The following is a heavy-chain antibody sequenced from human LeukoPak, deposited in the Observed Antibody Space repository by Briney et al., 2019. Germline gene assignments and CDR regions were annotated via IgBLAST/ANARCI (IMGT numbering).Heavy chain of an antibody. J-gene: IGHJ4*02. CDR1: TFTISGYG. V-gene: IGHV3-48*03. Sequence: QPGGSLRLSCAASTFTISGYGLNWVRQAPGKGLEWVSFISSSGATIYYADSVKGRFTVSRDNSKNTLYLQMSSLRAEDTAIYYCVKGQLHQLVSNFDYWGQGTLVTVSS. D-gene: IGHD1-1*01. CDR3: VKGQLHQLVSNFDY. CDR2: ISSSGATI.